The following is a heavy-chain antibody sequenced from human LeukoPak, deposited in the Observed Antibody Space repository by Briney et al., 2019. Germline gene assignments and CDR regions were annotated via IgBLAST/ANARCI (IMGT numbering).Heavy chain of an antibody. D-gene: IGHD4-17*01. CDR1: GGSISSYY. CDR3: ASAGMTTVTDFDH. CDR2: IYTSGSS. V-gene: IGHV4-4*07. J-gene: IGHJ4*02. Sequence: PSETLSLTCTVSGGSISSYYWSWIRQPAGKGLEWIGRIYTSGSSNYNPSLKSRVTMSVDTYKNQFSLKLSSVTAADTAVYYCASAGMTTVTDFDHWGQGTLVTVSS.